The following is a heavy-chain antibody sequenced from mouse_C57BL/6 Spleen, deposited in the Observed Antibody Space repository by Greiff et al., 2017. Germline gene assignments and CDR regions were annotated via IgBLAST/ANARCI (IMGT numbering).Heavy chain of an antibody. CDR1: GFTFTDYY. CDR3: ASYGGAAMDY. CDR2: ISNKANGYTT. Sequence: EVKVVESGGGLVQPGGSLSLSCAASGFTFTDYYMSWVRQPPGTALEWLGFISNKANGYTTEYSASVKGRFTISRDNSQSILYIQMNDLRAEDSATYYWASYGGAAMDYWGQVTSVTVSS. D-gene: IGHD6-1*01. V-gene: IGHV7-3*01. J-gene: IGHJ4*01.